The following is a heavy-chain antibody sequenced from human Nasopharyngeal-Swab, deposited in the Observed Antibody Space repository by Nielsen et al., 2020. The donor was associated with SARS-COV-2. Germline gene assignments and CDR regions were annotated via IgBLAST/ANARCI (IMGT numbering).Heavy chain of an antibody. CDR2: IWYDGSNK. D-gene: IGHD6-13*01. CDR3: AKGSSSWTYDH. Sequence: GESLKISCAASGFTFSTYGMHWVRQAPGKGLEWVAFIWYDGSNKYYGDSVKGRFTISGDNSKNTLYLQMNSLRAEDTAVYYCAKGSSSWTYDHWGQGTLVRVSS. V-gene: IGHV3-30*02. CDR1: GFTFSTYG. J-gene: IGHJ4*02.